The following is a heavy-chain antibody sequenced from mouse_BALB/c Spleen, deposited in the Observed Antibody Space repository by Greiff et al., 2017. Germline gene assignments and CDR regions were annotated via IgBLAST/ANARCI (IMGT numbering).Heavy chain of an antibody. J-gene: IGHJ4*01. D-gene: IGHD2-3*01. Sequence: QVQLQQPGAELVKPGASVKLSCKASGYTFTSYYMYWVKQRPGQGLEWIGGINPSNGGTNFNEKFKSKATLTVDKSSSTAYMQLSSLTSEDSAVYYCTRGGYYLYYAMDYWGQGTSVTVSS. CDR2: INPSNGGT. CDR3: TRGGYYLYYAMDY. CDR1: GYTFTSYY. V-gene: IGHV1S81*02.